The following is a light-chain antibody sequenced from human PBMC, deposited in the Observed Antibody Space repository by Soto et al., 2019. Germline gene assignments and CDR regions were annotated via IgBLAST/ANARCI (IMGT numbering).Light chain of an antibody. V-gene: IGLV2-11*01. CDR2: DVS. J-gene: IGLJ1*01. CDR3: CSYAGSPRDV. Sequence: QSVLTQPRSVSGSPGQSVTISCTGTSSDVGGYNYVSWYQQHPGKAPKVMIYDVSERPSGVPDRFSGSKSGNTASLTISGLQAEVEADYYCCSYAGSPRDVFGTGTKLTVL. CDR1: SSDVGGYNY.